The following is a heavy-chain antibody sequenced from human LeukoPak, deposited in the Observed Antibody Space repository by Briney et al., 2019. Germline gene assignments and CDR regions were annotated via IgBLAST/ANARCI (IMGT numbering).Heavy chain of an antibody. Sequence: ASVKVSCMSSGYTFTIYYMEWVRDAPGQGLEWMGIINPSGGSTSYAQKFQGRVTMTRDTSTSTVYMELSSLRSEDTAVYYCARNGGYCTGGSCPPVDYLDVWGQGTTVTVSS. J-gene: IGHJ6*02. CDR2: INPSGGST. CDR1: GYTFTIYY. D-gene: IGHD2-15*01. V-gene: IGHV1-46*01. CDR3: ARNGGYCTGGSCPPVDYLDV.